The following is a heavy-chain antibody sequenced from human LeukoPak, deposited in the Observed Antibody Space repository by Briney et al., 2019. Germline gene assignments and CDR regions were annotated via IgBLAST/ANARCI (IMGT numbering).Heavy chain of an antibody. J-gene: IGHJ6*02. Sequence: SSETLSLTCAVYGGSFSGYYWSWIRQPPGKGLEWIGEINHSGSTNYNPSLKSRVTISVDTSKNLFSLKVSSVTAADTAVYYCARGRSNYYGMDVWGQGTTVTVSS. D-gene: IGHD1-26*01. V-gene: IGHV4-34*01. CDR2: INHSGST. CDR3: ARGRSNYYGMDV. CDR1: GGSFSGYY.